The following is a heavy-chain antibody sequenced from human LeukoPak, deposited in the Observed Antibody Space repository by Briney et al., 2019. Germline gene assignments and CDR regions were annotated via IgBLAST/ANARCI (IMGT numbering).Heavy chain of an antibody. V-gene: IGHV4-34*01. CDR1: GGSFSGYY. CDR3: ARGITIFGVVLDY. J-gene: IGHJ4*02. D-gene: IGHD3-3*01. Sequence: SETLSLTCAVYGGSFSGYYWSWIRQPPGKGLEWIGEINHSGSTNYNPSLKSRVTISVDTSKNQFSLKLSSVTAADTAVYYCARGITIFGVVLDYWGQGTPVTVSS. CDR2: INHSGST.